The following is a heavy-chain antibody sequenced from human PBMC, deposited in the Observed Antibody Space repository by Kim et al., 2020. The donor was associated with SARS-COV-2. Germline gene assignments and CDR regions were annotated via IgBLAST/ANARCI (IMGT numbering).Heavy chain of an antibody. CDR3: ARSGAAAGSWYFDY. J-gene: IGHJ4*02. D-gene: IGHD6-13*01. V-gene: IGHV3-33*01. CDR1: GFTFSSYG. CDR2: IWYDGSNK. Sequence: GGSLRLSCAASGFTFSSYGMHWVRQAPGKGLEWVAVIWYDGSNKYYADSVKGRFTISRDNSKNTLYLQMNSLRAEDTAVYYCARSGAAAGSWYFDYWGQGTLVTVSS.